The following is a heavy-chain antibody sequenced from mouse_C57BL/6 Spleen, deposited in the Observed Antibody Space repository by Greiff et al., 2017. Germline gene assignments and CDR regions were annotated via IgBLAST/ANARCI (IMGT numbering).Heavy chain of an antibody. CDR1: GYTFTSYW. Sequence: QVQLQQPGAELVMPGASVKLSCKASGYTFTSYWMHWVKQRPGQGLEWIGEIDPSDSYSNYNQKFKGKSTLTVDKSSSTAYMQLSRLTSEDSAVYYCARWGNWDGFAYWGQGTLVTVSA. CDR2: IDPSDSYS. V-gene: IGHV1-69*01. CDR3: ARWGNWDGFAY. J-gene: IGHJ3*01. D-gene: IGHD4-1*01.